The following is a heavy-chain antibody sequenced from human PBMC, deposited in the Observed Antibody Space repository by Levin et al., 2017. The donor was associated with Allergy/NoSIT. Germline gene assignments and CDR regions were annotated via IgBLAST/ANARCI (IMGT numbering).Heavy chain of an antibody. D-gene: IGHD6-13*01. Sequence: SCKASGNIFTAYYIHWMRQAPGQGLEWVGRIHPNSGLTNYAQGLQGRVTMTRDTSISTAYLELSSLRSDDTAVYYCARRLAAARGDAFDIWGQGTLVTVSS. CDR1: GNIFTAYY. V-gene: IGHV1-2*06. CDR3: ARRLAAARGDAFDI. J-gene: IGHJ3*02. CDR2: IHPNSGLT.